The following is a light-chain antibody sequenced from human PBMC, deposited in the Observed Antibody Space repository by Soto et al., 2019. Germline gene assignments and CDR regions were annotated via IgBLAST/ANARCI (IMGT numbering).Light chain of an antibody. V-gene: IGKV3-15*01. Sequence: EIVMTQSPATLSVSPGERATLSCRASQSVSSNLAWYQHKPGQAPRLLIYGASTRATGIPARFSGRGSGTEFTLTISSLQSEDFAIYFCQQYNNWPPDRTFGQGTKVEIK. CDR2: GAS. CDR1: QSVSSN. J-gene: IGKJ1*01. CDR3: QQYNNWPPDRT.